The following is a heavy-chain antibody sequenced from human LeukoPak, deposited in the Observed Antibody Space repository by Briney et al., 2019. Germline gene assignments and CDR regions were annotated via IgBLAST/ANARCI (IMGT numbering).Heavy chain of an antibody. CDR2: ISSTSTTI. CDR1: GFTFSSCC. Sequence: GGSLRLSCAASGFTFSSCCMIWVRQAPGKGLEWLSYISSTSTTIYYGDSVKGRFTISRDNAKNSLYLQMNSLRAEDTAVYYCARCVSSQRATDASDIWGQGTMSPSPQ. CDR3: ARCVSSQRATDASDI. D-gene: IGHD6-6*01. J-gene: IGHJ3*02. V-gene: IGHV3-48*01.